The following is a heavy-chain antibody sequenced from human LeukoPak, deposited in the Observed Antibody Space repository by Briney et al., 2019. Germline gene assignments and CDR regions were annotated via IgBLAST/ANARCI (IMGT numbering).Heavy chain of an antibody. V-gene: IGHV4-59*11. CDR1: GGSMSGHF. D-gene: IGHD3-9*01. J-gene: IGHJ4*02. Sequence: PSDTLPLTCTVSGGSMSGHFWSWFRRPPGKGLENIGYIHSSGSTNYNPSYKSRVTVSLEMSKNQFSLSLSSVTAADTAVYYCARDPGDTDWYNFDFWGQGMLVTVSS. CDR3: ARDPGDTDWYNFDF. CDR2: IHSSGST.